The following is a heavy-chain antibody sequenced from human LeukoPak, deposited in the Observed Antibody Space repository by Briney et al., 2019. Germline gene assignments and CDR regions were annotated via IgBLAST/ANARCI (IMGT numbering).Heavy chain of an antibody. CDR2: IYYSGST. Sequence: SETLSLTCTVSGGSISSYYWSWIRQPPGKGLEWIGYIYYSGSTNYNPSLKSRVTISVDTSKNQFSLKLSSVTAADTAVYYCAREVRCSSTGCYPHGGWFDPWGQGTLVTVSS. V-gene: IGHV4-59*01. D-gene: IGHD2-2*01. CDR1: GGSISSYY. J-gene: IGHJ5*02. CDR3: AREVRCSSTGCYPHGGWFDP.